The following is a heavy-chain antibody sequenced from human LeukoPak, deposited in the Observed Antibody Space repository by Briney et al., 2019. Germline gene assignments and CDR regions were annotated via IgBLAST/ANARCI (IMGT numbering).Heavy chain of an antibody. CDR2: IIPGASS. Sequence: PSETLSLTCAVYGESFSAYSWTWIRQAPGKALEYIGEIIPGASSNYNPSLKTRVTLSVDTSKNQVSLKLSSLTVADTAVYFCARGSRFDGYRSAGACDSSYYDIWGQGTPLTVSS. CDR1: GESFSAYS. V-gene: IGHV4-34*01. J-gene: IGHJ4*02. CDR3: ARGSRFDGYRSAGACDSSYYDI. D-gene: IGHD2-15*01.